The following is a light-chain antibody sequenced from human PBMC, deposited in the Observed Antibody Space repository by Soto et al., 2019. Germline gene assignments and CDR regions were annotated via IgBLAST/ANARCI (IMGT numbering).Light chain of an antibody. Sequence: DMAMTQSPSSLSASVGDRVTITCRARQSIGNFLHWYQQQPGKAPRLLIYATSSLQSGVPSRFSGSGSGAAFTLTISSLQPEDFATYYCQQSYSTPYAVGQGTKLEI. J-gene: IGKJ2*01. CDR1: QSIGNF. CDR3: QQSYSTPYA. CDR2: ATS. V-gene: IGKV1-39*01.